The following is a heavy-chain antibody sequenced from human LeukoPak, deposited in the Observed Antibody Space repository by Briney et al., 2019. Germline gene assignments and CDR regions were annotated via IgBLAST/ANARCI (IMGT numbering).Heavy chain of an antibody. CDR1: GFTFSSYS. CDR3: AKDFDGGVNADY. CDR2: ISSSSGYI. J-gene: IGHJ4*02. D-gene: IGHD3-16*01. V-gene: IGHV3-21*01. Sequence: GGSLRLSCAASGFTFSSYSMNWVRQAPGKGLEWVSSISSSSGYIHYADSVKGRFTISRDNAKNSLYLQMNSLRAEDTAVYYCAKDFDGGVNADYWGQGTQVTVSS.